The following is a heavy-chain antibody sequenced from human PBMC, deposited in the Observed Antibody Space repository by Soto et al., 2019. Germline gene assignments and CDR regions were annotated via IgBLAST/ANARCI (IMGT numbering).Heavy chain of an antibody. CDR1: GGSISNYY. Sequence: SETLSLTCTVSGGSISNYYWSWIRQPPGKGLEWIGYIYYSGSTNYNPSLKSRVTTSLDTSKNQFSLKLSSVTAADTAIYYCASLNFDILTGYYAFDLWGQGTMVT. CDR2: IYYSGST. J-gene: IGHJ3*01. D-gene: IGHD3-9*01. V-gene: IGHV4-59*08. CDR3: ASLNFDILTGYYAFDL.